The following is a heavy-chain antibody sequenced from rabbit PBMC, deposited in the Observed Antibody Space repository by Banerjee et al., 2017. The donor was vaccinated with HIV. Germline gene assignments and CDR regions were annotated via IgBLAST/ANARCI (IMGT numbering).Heavy chain of an antibody. CDR2: INTNSGNT. J-gene: IGHJ4*01. CDR3: ARDLAAVTGWNFNL. CDR1: GFDFNSYY. Sequence: QSLEETGGGLVQPGGSLTLSCKVSGFDFNSYYMSWVRQAPGKGLEWIACINTNSGNTVYASWAKGRFTISRTSSTTVTLQMTSLTAADTATYFCARDLAAVTGWNFNLWGQGTLVTVS. V-gene: IGHV1S40*01. D-gene: IGHD7-1*01.